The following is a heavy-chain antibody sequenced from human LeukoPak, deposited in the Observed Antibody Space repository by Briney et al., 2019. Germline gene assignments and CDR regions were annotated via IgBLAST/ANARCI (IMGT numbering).Heavy chain of an antibody. D-gene: IGHD6-25*01. CDR2: ISSSSGSI. J-gene: IGHJ4*02. V-gene: IGHV3-21*01. CDR1: QFTFSSYS. CDR3: ARDRLGIAAADAIDY. Sequence: PGGSLRLSCAASQFTFSSYSMNWVRQAPGKGLEWVSSISSSSGSIYYADSVKGRFTISRDNAENSLYLQMNSLRDEDTAVYYCARDRLGIAAADAIDYWGQGTLVTVSS.